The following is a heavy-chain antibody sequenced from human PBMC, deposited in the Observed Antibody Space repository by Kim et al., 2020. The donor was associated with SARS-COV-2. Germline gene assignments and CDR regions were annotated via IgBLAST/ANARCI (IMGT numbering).Heavy chain of an antibody. V-gene: IGHV5-10-1*01. J-gene: IGHJ2*01. CDR2: IDPSDSFT. CDR3: ASTRPGYSSSYYRYWYFDL. Sequence: GESLKISCKGSGYSFTSYWINWVRQMPGKGMEWMGRIDPSDSFTNYSPSFQGHVTISADRSISTAYLQWSSLKASDTAMYYCASTRPGYSSSYYRYWYFDLWGRGTLVTVSS. CDR1: GYSFTSYW. D-gene: IGHD6-13*01.